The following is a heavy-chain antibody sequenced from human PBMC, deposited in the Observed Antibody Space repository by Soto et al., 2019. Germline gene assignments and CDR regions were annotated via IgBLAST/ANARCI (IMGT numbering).Heavy chain of an antibody. CDR3: ARVHYYYYMDV. V-gene: IGHV3-74*01. J-gene: IGHJ6*03. Sequence: GGALRLSCAASGFTFSSYWMHWVRQAPGKGLVWVSRINSDGSSTSYADSVKGRFTISRDNAKNTLYLQMNSLGAEDTAVYYCARVHYYYYMDVWGKGTTVPVSS. CDR2: INSDGSST. CDR1: GFTFSSYW.